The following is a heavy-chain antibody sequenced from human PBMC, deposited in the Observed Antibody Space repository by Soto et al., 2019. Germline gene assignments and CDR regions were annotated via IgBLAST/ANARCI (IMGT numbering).Heavy chain of an antibody. Sequence: EVQLLESGGGLVQPGGSLRLSCAASGFTFSSYAIRWVRQAPVKGLEWVSAISGSGDSTYYADSVKGRFTISRDNSKNTLYLQMNSLRAEDTAAYYCARRGSGSYYDYWGQGTLVTVSS. J-gene: IGHJ4*02. V-gene: IGHV3-23*01. CDR1: GFTFSSYA. CDR2: ISGSGDST. CDR3: ARRGSGSYYDY. D-gene: IGHD1-26*01.